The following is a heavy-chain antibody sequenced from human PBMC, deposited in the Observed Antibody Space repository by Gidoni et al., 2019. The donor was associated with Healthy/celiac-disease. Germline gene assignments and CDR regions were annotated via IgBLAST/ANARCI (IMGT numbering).Heavy chain of an antibody. CDR2: IYYSGST. Sequence: QLQLQESGPGLVKPSETLSLTCTVSGGPISSSSYYWGWIRQPPGKGLEWIGSIYYSGSTYYNPSLKSRVTISVDTSKNQFSLKLSCVTAADTAVYYCARGGAVGAIDYWGQGTLVTVSS. CDR3: ARGGAVGAIDY. D-gene: IGHD1-26*01. V-gene: IGHV4-39*07. J-gene: IGHJ4*02. CDR1: GGPISSSSYY.